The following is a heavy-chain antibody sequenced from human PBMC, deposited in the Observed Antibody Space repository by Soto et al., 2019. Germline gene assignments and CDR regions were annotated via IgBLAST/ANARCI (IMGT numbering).Heavy chain of an antibody. CDR2: IYDRGIT. V-gene: IGHV4-59*01. Sequence: SETLSLTCIVSGGSISSYYWSWIRQPPGKGLEWIGYIYDRGITNYNPSLESRVTISVDTSKNHFSLRLSSVTAADTAVYYCARDGNAGMDVWGQGTTVTVSS. CDR1: GGSISSYY. D-gene: IGHD2-15*01. CDR3: ARDGNAGMDV. J-gene: IGHJ6*02.